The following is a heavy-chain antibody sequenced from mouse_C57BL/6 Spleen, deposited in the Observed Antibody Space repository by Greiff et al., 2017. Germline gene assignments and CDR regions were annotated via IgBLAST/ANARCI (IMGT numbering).Heavy chain of an antibody. V-gene: IGHV1-53*01. Sequence: QVQLQQPGTELVKPGDSVKLSCTASGYTFTSYWMHWVKQRPGQGLEWIGNINPSNGGTNYNEKFKSKATLTVDKSSSTAYMQLSSLTSEDSAVYYCAADSNYLWYFDVWGTGTTVTVSS. J-gene: IGHJ1*03. CDR2: INPSNGGT. CDR1: GYTFTSYW. D-gene: IGHD2-5*01. CDR3: AADSNYLWYFDV.